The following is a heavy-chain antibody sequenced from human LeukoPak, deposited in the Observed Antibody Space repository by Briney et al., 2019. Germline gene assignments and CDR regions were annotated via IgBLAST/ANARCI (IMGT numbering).Heavy chain of an antibody. J-gene: IGHJ4*02. Sequence: PGGSLRLSCAASGFTFSSQWMSWVRQAPGKGLEWVANVNQGGTEKYYVDSVKGRFTISRDNAENSLYLQMNSLRAEDTAVYYCVRVRGVATIIGGIYGYWGQGTLVTVSS. CDR2: VNQGGTEK. CDR1: GFTFSSQW. V-gene: IGHV3-7*04. CDR3: VRVRGVATIIGGIYGY. D-gene: IGHD5-12*01.